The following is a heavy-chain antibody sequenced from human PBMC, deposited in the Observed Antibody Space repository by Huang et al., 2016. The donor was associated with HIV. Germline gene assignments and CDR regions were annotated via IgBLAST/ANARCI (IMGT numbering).Heavy chain of an antibody. CDR1: GYTFTSYH. J-gene: IGHJ4*02. V-gene: IGHV1-46*01. Sequence: QVQLVQSGAEVKRPGASVKVSCKASGYTFTSYHLHWVRQAPGQGLEWMGISNPSAGNTYYSKKFQGRVTMTTDASTGTVYMDLRSLRSEDTAVYYCTRGGSSWYEGDYWGQGTLVTVSS. CDR2: SNPSAGNT. CDR3: TRGGSSWYEGDY. D-gene: IGHD6-13*01.